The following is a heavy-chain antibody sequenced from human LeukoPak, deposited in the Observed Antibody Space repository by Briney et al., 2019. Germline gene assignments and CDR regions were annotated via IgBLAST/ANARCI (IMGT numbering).Heavy chain of an antibody. D-gene: IGHD5-24*01. CDR1: GFTFSSYW. CDR3: ARSREKDLYYFDS. CDR2: ISRTGNTI. V-gene: IGHV3-48*04. J-gene: IGHJ4*02. Sequence: GGSLRLSCAASGFTFSSYWMSWVRQAPGKGLEWVPYISRTGNTIYYADSVKGRFTISRDNARNSLYVQMNSLRAEDSALYYCARSREKDLYYFDSWGQGTLVTVSS.